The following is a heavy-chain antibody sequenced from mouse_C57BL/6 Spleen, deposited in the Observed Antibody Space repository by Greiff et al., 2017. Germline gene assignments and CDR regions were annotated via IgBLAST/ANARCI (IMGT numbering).Heavy chain of an antibody. CDR3: ARERGYYSNSYYAMDY. Sequence: EVKLMESEGGLVQPGSSMKLSCTASGFTFSDYYMAWVRQVPEKGLEWVANINYDGSSTYYLDSLKSRFIISRVNAKNILYLQMSSLKSEDTATYYCARERGYYSNSYYAMDYWGQGTSVTVSS. D-gene: IGHD2-5*01. J-gene: IGHJ4*01. CDR2: INYDGSST. V-gene: IGHV5-16*01. CDR1: GFTFSDYY.